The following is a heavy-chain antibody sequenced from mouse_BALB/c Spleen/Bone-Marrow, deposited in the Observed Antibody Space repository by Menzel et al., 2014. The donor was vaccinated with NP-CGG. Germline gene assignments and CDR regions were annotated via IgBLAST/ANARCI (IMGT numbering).Heavy chain of an antibody. CDR1: GYTFTSYY. Sequence: QVQLQQSGAELVKPGASVKLSCKASGYTFTSYYMYWVKQRPGQGLEWIGGINPSNGGTNFNEKFKSRATLTVDKSSNTAYKQLSSLTSEDSAVYYCTRGDDYDEEFAYWGQETLFTVSA. V-gene: IGHV1S81*02. CDR3: TRGDDYDEEFAY. D-gene: IGHD2-4*01. CDR2: INPSNGGT. J-gene: IGHJ3*01.